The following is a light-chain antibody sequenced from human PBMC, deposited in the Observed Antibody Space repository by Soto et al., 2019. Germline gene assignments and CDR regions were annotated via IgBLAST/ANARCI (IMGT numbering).Light chain of an antibody. CDR2: DVT. CDR1: STDVGGFNY. V-gene: IGLV2-14*03. CDR3: SSSSSSTPHVV. Sequence: QSALTQPAFVSGSPGRSVTISCTGTSTDVGGFNYVSWYQHLPGRAPKLIIYDVTNRPSGISYRFSASKSGRTASLTISGLQDEDEADYYCSSSSSSTPHVVFGGGTKLTVL. J-gene: IGLJ2*01.